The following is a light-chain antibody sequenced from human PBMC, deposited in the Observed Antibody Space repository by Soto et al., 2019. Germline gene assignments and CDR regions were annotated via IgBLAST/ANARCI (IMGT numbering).Light chain of an antibody. Sequence: DIVMTQSPDSLAVSLGERATINCKSSQSVLYSSNNKNYLAWYQQKPGQSPRLLIYWASTRESGVPDRFSGSGSGTDFTLTISSLQAEDVAVYYCQQYYGTPPGFGQGTRLEIK. V-gene: IGKV4-1*01. CDR3: QQYYGTPPG. CDR1: QSVLYSSNNKNY. J-gene: IGKJ2*03. CDR2: WAS.